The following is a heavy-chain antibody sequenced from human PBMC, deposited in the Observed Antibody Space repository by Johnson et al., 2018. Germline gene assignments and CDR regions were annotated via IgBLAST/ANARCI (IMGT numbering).Heavy chain of an antibody. V-gene: IGHV4-59*01. CDR1: GGSISSYY. CDR2: IYYSGST. Sequence: QVQLQESGPGLVKPSETLSLTCTVSGGSISSYYWSWIRQPPGKGLEWIGYIYYSGSTNYNPSLKSRVTISVDTSKNQFSLKLSSVTAADTAVYYCARADVWGNFYYYYGMDVWGKGTTVTVSS. J-gene: IGHJ6*04. D-gene: IGHD3-16*01. CDR3: ARADVWGNFYYYYGMDV.